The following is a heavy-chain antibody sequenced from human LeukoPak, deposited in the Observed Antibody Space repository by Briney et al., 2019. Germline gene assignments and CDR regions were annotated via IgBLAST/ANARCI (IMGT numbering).Heavy chain of an antibody. D-gene: IGHD3-10*01. CDR1: GYTFSTYG. Sequence: ASVKVSCKASGYTFSTYGISWVRQAPGQGLEWMGWISAYKGNTFYAQKLQGRVTMTTDTSTSTAYMELRSLRSDDTAIYYCARDLYYYGSGSYYDVFDVWGQGTMVTVSS. CDR2: ISAYKGNT. CDR3: ARDLYYYGSGSYYDVFDV. V-gene: IGHV1-18*01. J-gene: IGHJ3*01.